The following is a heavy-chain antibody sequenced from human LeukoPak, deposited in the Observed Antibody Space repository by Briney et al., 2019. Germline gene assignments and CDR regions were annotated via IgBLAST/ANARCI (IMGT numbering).Heavy chain of an antibody. J-gene: IGHJ4*02. Sequence: SETLSHTCTVSGGSISSYYWSWIRQPPGKGLEWIGYIYYNGNTIYNPSLKSRVTISIDTSKNQFSLKLSSVTAADTAVYYCARRRYNYDYWGQGTLVTVSS. CDR1: GGSISSYY. CDR2: IYYNGNT. V-gene: IGHV4-59*01. D-gene: IGHD5-18*01. CDR3: ARRRYNYDY.